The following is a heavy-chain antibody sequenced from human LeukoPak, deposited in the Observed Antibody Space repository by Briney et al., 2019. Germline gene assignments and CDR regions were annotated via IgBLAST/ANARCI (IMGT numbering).Heavy chain of an antibody. CDR2: IYSDGST. CDR1: EFTVSSNY. D-gene: IGHD6-13*01. CDR3: ARAETAAGSY. Sequence: GGSLRLSCAVSEFTVSSNYMSWIRQAPGRGLEWVSVIYSDGSTNYADSVKGRLTISRDNSKNTVYLQMNNLRAEDTAVYYCARAETAAGSYWGQGTLVTVSS. V-gene: IGHV3-53*01. J-gene: IGHJ4*02.